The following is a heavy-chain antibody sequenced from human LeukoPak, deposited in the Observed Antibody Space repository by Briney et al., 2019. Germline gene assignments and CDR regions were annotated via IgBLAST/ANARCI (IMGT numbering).Heavy chain of an antibody. Sequence: GGSLRLSCAASGFTFNTYSMNWVRQAPGKGLEWVSSISSSSNYIYYAESVKGRFTISRDNAKKSLYLQMNSLRAEDTAVYFCARGEGGFWSTSEGLLLHNWFDSWGQGTLVTVSS. V-gene: IGHV3-21*01. CDR1: GFTFNTYS. J-gene: IGHJ5*01. D-gene: IGHD3-3*01. CDR3: ARGEGGFWSTSEGLLLHNWFDS. CDR2: ISSSSNYI.